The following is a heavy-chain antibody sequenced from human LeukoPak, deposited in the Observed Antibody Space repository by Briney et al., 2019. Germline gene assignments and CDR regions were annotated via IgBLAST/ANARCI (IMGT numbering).Heavy chain of an antibody. CDR3: AREELGLFDY. J-gene: IGHJ4*02. Sequence: GGSLRLSCAASGFTFSSYEMSWVRQAPGKGLEWVSYISSSGSTIYYADSVKGRFTISRDNAKNSLYLQMNSLRGEDTAVYYCAREELGLFDYWGQGTLVTVSS. D-gene: IGHD7-27*01. CDR2: ISSSGSTI. V-gene: IGHV3-48*03. CDR1: GFTFSSYE.